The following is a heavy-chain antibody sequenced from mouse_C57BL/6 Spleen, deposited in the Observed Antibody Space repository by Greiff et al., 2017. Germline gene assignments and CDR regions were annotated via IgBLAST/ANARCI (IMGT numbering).Heavy chain of an antibody. Sequence: DVMLVESGGGLVKPGGSLKLSCAASGFTFSSYAMSWVRQTPEKRLEWVATISDGGSYTYYPDNVKGRFTISRDNAKNNLYLQMSHLKSEDTAMYYCARGDYYDWYFDVWGTGTTGTVSS. V-gene: IGHV5-4*03. J-gene: IGHJ1*03. CDR3: ARGDYYDWYFDV. CDR2: ISDGGSYT. D-gene: IGHD2-1*01. CDR1: GFTFSSYA.